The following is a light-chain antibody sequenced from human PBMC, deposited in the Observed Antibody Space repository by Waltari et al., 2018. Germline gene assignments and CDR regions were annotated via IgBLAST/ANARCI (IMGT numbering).Light chain of an antibody. V-gene: IGKV6-21*01. CDR2: YAS. J-gene: IGKJ4*01. CDR3: QQGNEYPLT. Sequence: IVMTQSPAFVSVTPGERVTITCQASEAIDNYLHWYQQKPDQAPKLFIHYASQSVSGVPSRFSGSGSGTDFTFTISSLEVEDAATYYCQQGNEYPLTFGGGTKVEI. CDR1: EAIDNY.